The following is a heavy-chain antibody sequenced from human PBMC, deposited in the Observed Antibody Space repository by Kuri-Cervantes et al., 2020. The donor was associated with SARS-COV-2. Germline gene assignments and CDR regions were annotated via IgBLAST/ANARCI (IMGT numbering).Heavy chain of an antibody. CDR2: ISGSGGST. CDR3: AKTAPSLGNYYFDY. J-gene: IGHJ4*02. V-gene: IGHV3-23*01. CDR1: GFTFSSYA. D-gene: IGHD4-23*01. Sequence: GESLKISCAASGFTFSSYAMSWVRQAPGKGLEWVSAISGSGGSTYYADSVKGRFTISRDNSKNTLYLQMNSLRAEDTAVYYCAKTAPSLGNYYFDYWGQGTLVTVSS.